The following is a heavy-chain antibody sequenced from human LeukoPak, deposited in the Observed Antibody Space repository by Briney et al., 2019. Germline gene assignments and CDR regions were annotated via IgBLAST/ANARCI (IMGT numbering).Heavy chain of an antibody. CDR3: ARLPGVGAQRWFDP. V-gene: IGHV1-18*01. Sequence: ASVKVSCKASGYTLTSYGISWVRQTPGQGLEWMGWISAYNGNTNYAQKLQGRVTMTTDTSTSTAYMELRSLRSDDTAVYYCARLPGVGAQRWFDPWGQGTLVTVSS. D-gene: IGHD1-26*01. J-gene: IGHJ5*02. CDR1: GYTLTSYG. CDR2: ISAYNGNT.